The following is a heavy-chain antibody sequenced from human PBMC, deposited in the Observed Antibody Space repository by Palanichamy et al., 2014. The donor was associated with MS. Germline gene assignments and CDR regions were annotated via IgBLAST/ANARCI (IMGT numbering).Heavy chain of an antibody. J-gene: IGHJ3*02. D-gene: IGHD6-19*01. CDR1: GFSLSTSGMC. Sequence: QVTLRESGPALVKPTQTLTLTCTFSGFSLSTSGMCVSWIRQPPGKALEWLARIDWDDDKYYSTSLKTRLTISKDTSKNQVVLTMTNMDPVDTATYYCARISIAVAEFYAFDIWGQGTMVTVSS. CDR2: IDWDDDK. CDR3: ARISIAVAEFYAFDI. V-gene: IGHV2-70*15.